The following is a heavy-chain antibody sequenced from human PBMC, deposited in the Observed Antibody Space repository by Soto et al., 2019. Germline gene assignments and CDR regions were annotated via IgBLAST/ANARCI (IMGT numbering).Heavy chain of an antibody. D-gene: IGHD6-19*01. CDR1: GFTFTNYG. V-gene: IGHV3-21*01. J-gene: IGHJ4*02. CDR3: AREDSIIIPAVADF. Sequence: GGSLRLSCAVSGFTFTNYGSNWVRQAPGKGLEWVSSVSKSDYTYYSESVKGRFTISRDNARNSVSLQMNNLRAEDTAVYYCAREDSIIIPAVADFWGQGTLVTVYS. CDR2: VSKSDYT.